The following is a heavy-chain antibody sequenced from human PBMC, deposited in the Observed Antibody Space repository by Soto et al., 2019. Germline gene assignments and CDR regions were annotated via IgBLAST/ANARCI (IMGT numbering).Heavy chain of an antibody. D-gene: IGHD3-9*01. V-gene: IGHV4-59*01. CDR2: IYYSGST. CDR3: ARWGYDILTGTNWFDP. Sequence: SETLSLTGTVSGGSISSYDWSWIRQPPGKGLEWIGYIYYSGSTNYNPSLKSRVTISVDTSKNQFSLKLSSVTAADTAVYYCARWGYDILTGTNWFDPWGQGTLVTVSS. J-gene: IGHJ5*02. CDR1: GGSISSYD.